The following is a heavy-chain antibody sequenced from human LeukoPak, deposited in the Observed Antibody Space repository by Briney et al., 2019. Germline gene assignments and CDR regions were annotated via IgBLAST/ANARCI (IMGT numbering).Heavy chain of an antibody. CDR2: IKQDGSEK. J-gene: IGHJ4*02. D-gene: IGHD1-7*01. V-gene: IGHV3-7*03. CDR3: ARDQLELPFDY. CDR1: GFTFSSYW. Sequence: PGGSLRLSCAASGFTFSSYWMSWVRQAPGKGLEWVANIKQDGSEKYYVDSVKGRFTISRDNAKNSLYLQMNSLRAEDTAVYYSARDQLELPFDYWGQGTLVTVSS.